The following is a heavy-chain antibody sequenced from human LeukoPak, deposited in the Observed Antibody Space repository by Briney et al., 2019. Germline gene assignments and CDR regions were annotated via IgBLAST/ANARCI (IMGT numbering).Heavy chain of an antibody. V-gene: IGHV3-21*01. CDR3: ARDQELLLRH. CDR1: GFTVSSNY. CDR2: ISSSSSYI. J-gene: IGHJ4*02. D-gene: IGHD1-26*01. Sequence: SGGSLRLSCAASGFTVSSNYMNWVRQAPGKGLEWVSSISSSSSYIYYADSVKGRFTISRDNAKNSLYLQMNSLRAEDTAVYYCARDQELLLRHWGQGTLVTVSS.